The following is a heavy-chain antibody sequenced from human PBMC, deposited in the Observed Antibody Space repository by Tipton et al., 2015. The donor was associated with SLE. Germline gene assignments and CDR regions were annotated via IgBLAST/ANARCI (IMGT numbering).Heavy chain of an antibody. Sequence: TLSLTCAVSGYSITSGDYWGWIRPPPGKGLEWVGSLYHRGSTYYNPSLKSRVTISTDTSKNEIYLKLTSVTATDTAVYFCATVPYTSTGRNGWFDPWGPGTMATVS. D-gene: IGHD6-13*01. J-gene: IGHJ5*02. CDR3: ATVPYTSTGRNGWFDP. CDR2: LYHRGST. V-gene: IGHV4-38-2*01. CDR1: GYSITSGDY.